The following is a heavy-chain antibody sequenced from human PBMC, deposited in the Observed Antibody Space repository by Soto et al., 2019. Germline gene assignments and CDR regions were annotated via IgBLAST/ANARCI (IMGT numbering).Heavy chain of an antibody. J-gene: IGHJ6*02. Sequence: ASVKVSCKASGYTFTSYYMHWVRQAPGQGLEWMGIINPSGGSTSYAQKFQGSVTMTRDTSTSTVYMELSSLRSEDTAVYYCARAKKKPRTGAYYYGMDVWGQGTTVTVSS. V-gene: IGHV1-46*01. CDR3: ARAKKKPRTGAYYYGMDV. CDR1: GYTFTSYY. CDR2: INPSGGST.